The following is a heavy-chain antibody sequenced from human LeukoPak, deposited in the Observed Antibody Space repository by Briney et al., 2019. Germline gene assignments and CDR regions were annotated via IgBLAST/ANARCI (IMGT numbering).Heavy chain of an antibody. Sequence: PSETLSLTCTVSGGSVSSGTYYWSWIRQPPGKGLEWIGYVYYSGSTNYNPSVKSRVTISIDTSKDQFSLKLNSVTAADTAVYYCARAYCSGGSCYSGFDYWGQGTLVTVSS. D-gene: IGHD2-15*01. CDR1: GGSVSSGTYY. CDR3: ARAYCSGGSCYSGFDY. V-gene: IGHV4-61*01. CDR2: VYYSGST. J-gene: IGHJ4*02.